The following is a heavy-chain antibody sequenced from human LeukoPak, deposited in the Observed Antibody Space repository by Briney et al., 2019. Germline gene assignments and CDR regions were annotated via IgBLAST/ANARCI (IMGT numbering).Heavy chain of an antibody. CDR2: INPSGGST. D-gene: IGHD2-2*01. J-gene: IGHJ5*02. CDR3: ARDIREDIVVVPASFNWFDP. V-gene: IGHV1-46*01. CDR1: GYTFTSYY. Sequence: ASVKVSCKASGYTFTSYYMHWVRQAPGQGLEWMGIINPSGGSTSYAQKFQGRVTMTRDASTSTVYMELRSLRSDDTAVYYCARDIREDIVVVPASFNWFDPWGQGTLVTVSS.